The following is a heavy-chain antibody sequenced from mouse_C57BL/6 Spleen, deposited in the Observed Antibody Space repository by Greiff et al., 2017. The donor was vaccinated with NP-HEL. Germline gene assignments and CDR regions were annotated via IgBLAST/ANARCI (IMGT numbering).Heavy chain of an antibody. CDR2: INPNNGGT. CDR1: GYTFTDYY. Sequence: VQLQQSGPELVKPGASVKISCKASGYTFTDYYMNWVKQSHGKSLEWIGDINPNNGGTSYNQKFKGKATLTVDKSSSTAYMELRSLTSEDSAVYYCARWSYYYGSSPFAYWGQGTLVTVSA. D-gene: IGHD1-1*01. V-gene: IGHV1-26*01. CDR3: ARWSYYYGSSPFAY. J-gene: IGHJ3*01.